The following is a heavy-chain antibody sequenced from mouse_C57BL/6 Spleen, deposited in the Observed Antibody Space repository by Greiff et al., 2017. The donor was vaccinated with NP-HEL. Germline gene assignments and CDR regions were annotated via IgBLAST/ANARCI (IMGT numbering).Heavy chain of an antibody. CDR1: GFSLTSYG. CDR3: ARSGYYGSSHWYFDV. V-gene: IGHV2-2*01. Sequence: VMLVESGPGLVQPSQSLSITCTVSGFSLTSYGVHWVRQSPGKGLEWLGVIWSGGSTDYNAAFISRLSISKDNSKSQVFFKMNSRQADDTAIYYCARSGYYGSSHWYFDVWGTGTTVTVSS. J-gene: IGHJ1*03. CDR2: IWSGGST. D-gene: IGHD1-1*01.